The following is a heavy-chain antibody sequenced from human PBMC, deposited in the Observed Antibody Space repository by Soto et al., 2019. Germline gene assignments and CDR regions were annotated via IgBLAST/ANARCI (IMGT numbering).Heavy chain of an antibody. Sequence: QVQLVESGGGVVQPERSLRLSCAASGFLFRSYSIHWVRQAPGKGLEWVAIISFDGSTKYYADSVKGRFTISRDNSKNTLYLQMNGLRAEDTAVYYCASEAGRYFDSFVQGTLVTVSS. CDR2: ISFDGSTK. CDR1: GFLFRSYS. V-gene: IGHV3-30-3*01. J-gene: IGHJ4*02. CDR3: ASEAGRYFDS.